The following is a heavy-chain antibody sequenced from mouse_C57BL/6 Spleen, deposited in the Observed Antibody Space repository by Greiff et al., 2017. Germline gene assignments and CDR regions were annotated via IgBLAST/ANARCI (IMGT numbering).Heavy chain of an antibody. D-gene: IGHD1-1*01. CDR2: ISYDGSN. CDR3: ARGATVVAPFAY. CDR1: GYSITSGYY. V-gene: IGHV3-6*01. J-gene: IGHJ3*01. Sequence: ESGPGLVKPSQSLSLTCSVTGYSITSGYYWNWIRQFPGKKLELMGYISYDGSNNYNPSLKNRISITRDTSKNQFFLKLNSVTTEDTATYYCARGATVVAPFAYWGPGTLVTVSA.